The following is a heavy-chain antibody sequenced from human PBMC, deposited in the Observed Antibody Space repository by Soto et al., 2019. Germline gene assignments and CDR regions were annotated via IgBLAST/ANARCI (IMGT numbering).Heavy chain of an antibody. CDR1: GFTVSSNY. CDR3: ARGLGREYRDNIGYFHLDY. J-gene: IGHJ4*02. D-gene: IGHD3-22*01. Sequence: GGSLRLSCAASGFTVSSNYLTWVRQGPGKGLKWVSVLYPDGRAYYADSVKGRFTISTDNSKNSVYLQMNTLRAEDTAVYYCARGLGREYRDNIGYFHLDYWSQGPQDTVSS. V-gene: IGHV3-53*01. CDR2: LYPDGRA.